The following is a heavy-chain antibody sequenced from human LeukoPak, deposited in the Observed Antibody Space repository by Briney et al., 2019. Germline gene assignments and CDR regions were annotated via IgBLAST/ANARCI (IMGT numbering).Heavy chain of an antibody. CDR1: GYTFTGYY. CDR3: ARAPITMVRGXTRVXXY. V-gene: IGHV1-2*06. CDR2: INPNSGGT. Sequence: ASVKVSCKASGYTFTGYYMHWVRQAPGQGLEWMGRINPNSGGTNYAQKFQGRVTMTRDTSISTAYMELSRLRSYDTAVFYCARAPITMVRGXTRVXXYWGQGTLVTVSS. D-gene: IGHD3-10*01. J-gene: IGHJ4*02.